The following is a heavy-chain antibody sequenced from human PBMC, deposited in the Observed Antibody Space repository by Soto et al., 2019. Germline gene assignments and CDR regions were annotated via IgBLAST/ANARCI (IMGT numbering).Heavy chain of an antibody. V-gene: IGHV3-53*01. CDR2: IYGGCST. D-gene: IGHD5-18*01. Sequence: GGSLRLSCAASGFTVSSSYMSWVRRAPGKGLEWVSVIYGGCSTYYADSVKGRFTISRDNSKNTLYLQMNSLRAEDTAVYYCARGTAMVDFDYWGQGTLVTVSS. J-gene: IGHJ4*02. CDR1: GFTVSSSY. CDR3: ARGTAMVDFDY.